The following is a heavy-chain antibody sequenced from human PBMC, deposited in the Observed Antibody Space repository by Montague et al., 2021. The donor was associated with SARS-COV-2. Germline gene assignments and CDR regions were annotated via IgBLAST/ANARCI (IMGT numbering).Heavy chain of an antibody. Sequence: SLRLSCAASGFTFSSYSMNWVRQAPGKGLEWVSSISSSSSYIYYADSVKGRFTISRDNAKNSLYLQMNSLRAEDTAVYYCARDPYYDILTGYYKDGGQGTLVTVSS. CDR3: ARDPYYDILTGYYKD. J-gene: IGHJ4*02. CDR1: GFTFSSYS. D-gene: IGHD3-9*01. CDR2: ISSSSSYI. V-gene: IGHV3-21*01.